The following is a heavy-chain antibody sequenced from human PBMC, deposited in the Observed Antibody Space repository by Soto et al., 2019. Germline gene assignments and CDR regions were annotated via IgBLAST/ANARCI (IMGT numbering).Heavy chain of an antibody. CDR1: GYTFTGYY. Sequence: VASVKVSCKASGYTFTGYYMHWVRQAPGQGLEWMGWINPNSGGTNYAQKFQGRVTMTRDTSISTAYMELSRLRSDDTAVYYCARGVTMVRGVIYYYYGMDVWGQGTTVTVSS. CDR3: ARGVTMVRGVIYYYYGMDV. J-gene: IGHJ6*02. CDR2: INPNSGGT. D-gene: IGHD3-10*01. V-gene: IGHV1-2*02.